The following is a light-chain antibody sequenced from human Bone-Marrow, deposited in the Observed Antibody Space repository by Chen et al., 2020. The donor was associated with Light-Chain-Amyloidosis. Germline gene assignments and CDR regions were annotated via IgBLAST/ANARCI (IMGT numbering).Light chain of an antibody. CDR1: QSISSW. V-gene: IGKV1-5*03. CDR3: QQYNSYPWT. Sequence: DIQMTQSPSTLPASVGDRVTITCRASQSISSWLAWYQQKPGKAPKLLIYKASSLESGVPSRFSGSGSGTEFTLTISSLQPDDFATYYCQQYNSYPWTFGKGTKVEIK. CDR2: KAS. J-gene: IGKJ1*01.